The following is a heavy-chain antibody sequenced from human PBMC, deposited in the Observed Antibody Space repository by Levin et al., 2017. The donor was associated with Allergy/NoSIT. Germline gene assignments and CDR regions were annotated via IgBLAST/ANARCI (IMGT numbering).Heavy chain of an antibody. Sequence: GESLKISCAASGFTFSSYAMTWIRQAPGKGLEWVSVMSDSIGSTYYADSVKGRFTISRDNSKNTLYLQMNSLRVEDTAVYYCAKNRITSGGSPLHYWGQGTLVTVSS. CDR2: MSDSIGST. CDR1: GFTFSSYA. CDR3: AKNRITSGGSPLHY. V-gene: IGHV3-23*01. D-gene: IGHD6-19*01. J-gene: IGHJ4*02.